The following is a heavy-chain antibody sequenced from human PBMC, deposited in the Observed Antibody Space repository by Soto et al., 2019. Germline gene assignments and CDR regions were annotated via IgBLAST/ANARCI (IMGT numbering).Heavy chain of an antibody. CDR2: ISGSGGST. J-gene: IGHJ4*02. V-gene: IGHV3-23*01. D-gene: IGHD3-10*01. CDR3: AKDPPYYGSGSHTTN. Sequence: GGSLRLSCAASGFTFSSYAMSCVRQAPGKGLEWVSAISGSGGSTYYADSVKGRFTISRDNSKNTLYLQMNSLRAEDTAVYYCAKDPPYYGSGSHTTNWGQGTLVTVSS. CDR1: GFTFSSYA.